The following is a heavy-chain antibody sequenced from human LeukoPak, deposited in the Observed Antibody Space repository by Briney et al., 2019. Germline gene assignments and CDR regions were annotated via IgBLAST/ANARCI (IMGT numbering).Heavy chain of an antibody. CDR1: GGTFSSYA. V-gene: IGHV1-69*05. D-gene: IGHD3-3*01. Sequence: SVKVSCKASGGTFSSYAISWVRQAPGQGLEWMGGIIPIFGTTNYAQKFQGRVTITTDESTSTAYMELSSLRSEDTAVYYCAHSPPSPSLRFLEWLSAPFDYWGQGTLVTVSS. CDR3: AHSPPSPSLRFLEWLSAPFDY. CDR2: IIPIFGTT. J-gene: IGHJ4*02.